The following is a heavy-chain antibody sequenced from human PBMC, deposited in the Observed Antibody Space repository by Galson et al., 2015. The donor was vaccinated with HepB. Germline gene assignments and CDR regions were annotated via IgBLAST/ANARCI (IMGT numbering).Heavy chain of an antibody. Sequence: SLRLSCAASGFTFSSYGMHWVRQAPGKGLEWVAVIWYDGSNKYYADSVKGRFTISRDNSKNTLYLQMNSLRAEDTAVYYCARDGGVTDFDYWGQGTLVTVSS. D-gene: IGHD3-16*01. V-gene: IGHV3-33*01. J-gene: IGHJ4*02. CDR2: IWYDGSNK. CDR3: ARDGGVTDFDY. CDR1: GFTFSSYG.